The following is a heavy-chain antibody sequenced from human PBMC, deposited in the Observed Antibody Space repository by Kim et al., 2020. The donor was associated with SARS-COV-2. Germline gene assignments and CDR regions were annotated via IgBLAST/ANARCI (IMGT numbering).Heavy chain of an antibody. CDR3: ARVAGYYDSSGYQYFDY. Sequence: GGSLRLSCAASGFTFSSYGMSWVRQAPGKGLEWVANIKQDGSEKYYVDSEKGRVTISRDNAKNSLYLQMNSLRAEDTAVYYCARVAGYYDSSGYQYFDYWGQGTLGTVSS. CDR1: GFTFSSYG. J-gene: IGHJ4*02. CDR2: IKQDGSEK. V-gene: IGHV3-7*03. D-gene: IGHD3-22*01.